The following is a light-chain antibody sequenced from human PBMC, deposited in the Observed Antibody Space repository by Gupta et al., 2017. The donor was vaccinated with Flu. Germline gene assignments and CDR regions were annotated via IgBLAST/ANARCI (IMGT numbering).Light chain of an antibody. CDR2: EGS. Sequence: QSALTQPASGSGSPVQALTIACTGTSSDVGSYNLSSWYHQHPGKTPNLMIYEGSKRPAVVSNRFSGSKAGNTASLTIFGLQAEDEADYYCCSYAGSSTLVFGGGTKLTVL. V-gene: IGLV2-23*01. CDR3: CSYAGSSTLV. CDR1: SSDVGSYNL. J-gene: IGLJ2*01.